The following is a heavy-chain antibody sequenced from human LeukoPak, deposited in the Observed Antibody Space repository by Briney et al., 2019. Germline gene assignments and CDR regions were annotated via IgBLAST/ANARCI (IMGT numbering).Heavy chain of an antibody. Sequence: ASVKVSCKASGGTFSSYAISWVRQAPGQGLEWMGGIIPIFGTANYAQKFQGRVTITTDESTSTAYMELSSLRSEDTAVYYCARRYSYPDAFDIWGQGTMVTVSS. CDR3: ARRYSYPDAFDI. CDR1: GGTFSSYA. J-gene: IGHJ3*02. D-gene: IGHD5-18*01. V-gene: IGHV1-69*05. CDR2: IIPIFGTA.